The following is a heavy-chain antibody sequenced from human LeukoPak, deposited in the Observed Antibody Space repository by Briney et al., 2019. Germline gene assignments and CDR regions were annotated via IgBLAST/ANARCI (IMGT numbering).Heavy chain of an antibody. CDR1: GGSISSSSYY. CDR2: IYYSGST. Sequence: SETLSLTCTVSGGSISSSSYYWGWIRQPPGKGLGWIGSIYYSGSTYYNPSLKSRVTISVDTSKNQFSLKLSSVTAADTAVYYCARDNHEITMVRGGDYFDYWGQGTLVTVSS. J-gene: IGHJ4*02. V-gene: IGHV4-39*07. CDR3: ARDNHEITMVRGGDYFDY. D-gene: IGHD3-10*01.